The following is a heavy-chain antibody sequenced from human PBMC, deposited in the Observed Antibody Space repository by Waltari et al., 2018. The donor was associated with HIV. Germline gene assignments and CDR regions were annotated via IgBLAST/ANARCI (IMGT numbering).Heavy chain of an antibody. D-gene: IGHD2-8*01. V-gene: IGHV4-59*01. Sequence: VSGVSMKNYYWNWIRQPPGKGLEWIGYIYYSGTTNYNPSLKSRVTISLDMSENHFSLKLTSVTAADTSVYFCARGTYFSYFEDWGQGALVTVSS. CDR3: ARGTYFSYFED. CDR1: GVSMKNYY. CDR2: IYYSGTT. J-gene: IGHJ4*02.